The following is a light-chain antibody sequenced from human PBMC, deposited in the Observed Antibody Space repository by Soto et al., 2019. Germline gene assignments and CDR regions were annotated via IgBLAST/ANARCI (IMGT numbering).Light chain of an antibody. CDR3: CSYAGSSTDV. CDR2: EGS. Sequence: QSALTQPASVSGSPGQSITISCTGTSSDVGSYNFVSWYQQHPGKAPKLMIYEGSERPSGVSNLFSGSKSGNTASLTISGLQAEDDADYYCCSYAGSSTDVFGGGTQLTVL. J-gene: IGLJ7*01. CDR1: SSDVGSYNF. V-gene: IGLV2-23*01.